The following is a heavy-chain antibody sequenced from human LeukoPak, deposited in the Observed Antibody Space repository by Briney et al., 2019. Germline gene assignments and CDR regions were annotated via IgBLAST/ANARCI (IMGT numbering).Heavy chain of an antibody. CDR3: ARGRTVVTTCFDY. CDR2: ISSSSSTI. Sequence: PGGSLRLSCAASGLTFSSYSMNWVRQAPGKGLEWVSYISSSSSTIYYADSVKGRFTISRDNAKNSLYLQMNSLRAEDTAVYYCARGRTVVTTCFDYWGQGTLVTVSS. J-gene: IGHJ4*02. CDR1: GLTFSSYS. D-gene: IGHD4-23*01. V-gene: IGHV3-48*01.